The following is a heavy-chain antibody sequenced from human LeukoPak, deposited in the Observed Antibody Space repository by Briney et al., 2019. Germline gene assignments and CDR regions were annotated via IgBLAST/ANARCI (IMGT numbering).Heavy chain of an antibody. CDR1: GFXLSIHW. J-gene: IGHJ4*02. CDR3: ARVSTSSTWYIDY. CDR2: INSDGTTT. Sequence: PGGSLRLSCAASGFXLSIHWIHWVRQAPGKGLMLVSIINSDGTTTNYADSVKGRFTISRDNAKNTLYLQMNSLRAEDTAVYYCARVSTSSTWYIDYWGQGTLVTVSS. D-gene: IGHD6-13*01. V-gene: IGHV3-74*01.